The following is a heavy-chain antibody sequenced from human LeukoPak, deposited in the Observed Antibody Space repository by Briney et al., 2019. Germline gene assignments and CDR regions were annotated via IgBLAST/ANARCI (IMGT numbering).Heavy chain of an antibody. CDR1: GFTFDDYA. J-gene: IGHJ5*02. Sequence: GGSLRLSCAASGFTFDDYAMHWVRQAPGKGLEWVSLISGGGGSTYYGESVKGRFTISRDNNKNSLYLQLNSLRTEDTAFYYCAKDLGPSGAAWFDPWGQGTLVTVSS. CDR3: AKDLGPSGAAWFDP. CDR2: ISGGGGST. V-gene: IGHV3-43*02. D-gene: IGHD2-15*01.